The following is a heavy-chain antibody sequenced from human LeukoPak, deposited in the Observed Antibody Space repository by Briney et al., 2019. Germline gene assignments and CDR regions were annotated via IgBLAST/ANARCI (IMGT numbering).Heavy chain of an antibody. J-gene: IGHJ3*02. Sequence: AETLSLTCAVYGGSVSGYYWSWIRQPPGKGLEGIGEINHSGSTNYNPSLKSRVTISVDTSKNQFSLKLTSVTHSAPAVYYCATAPPNYSPKPLTKYSSSWPRNHKGAFDIWGQGTMVTVSS. CDR2: INHSGST. CDR1: GGSVSGYY. V-gene: IGHV4-34*01. CDR3: ATAPPNYSPKPLTKYSSSWPRNHKGAFDI. D-gene: IGHD6-13*01.